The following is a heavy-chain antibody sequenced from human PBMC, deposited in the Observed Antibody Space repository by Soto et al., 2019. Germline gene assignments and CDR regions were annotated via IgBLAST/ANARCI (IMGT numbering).Heavy chain of an antibody. Sequence: SATLSLTCAVYGGSFSGYYWSWIRPPPGKGLEWIGEINHSGSTNYNPSLKSRVTISVDTSKNQFSLKLSSVTAADTAVYYCARRVTIFGVVITKLNWFDPWGQGTLVTVSS. CDR3: ARRVTIFGVVITKLNWFDP. CDR2: INHSGST. CDR1: GGSFSGYY. J-gene: IGHJ5*02. V-gene: IGHV4-34*01. D-gene: IGHD3-3*01.